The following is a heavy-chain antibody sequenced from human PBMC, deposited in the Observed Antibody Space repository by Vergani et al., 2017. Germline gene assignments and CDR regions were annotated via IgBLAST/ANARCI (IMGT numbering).Heavy chain of an antibody. V-gene: IGHV3-49*04. CDR2: IRSKAYGGTT. D-gene: IGHD2-15*01. CDR3: TRGGVGYCSGGSCPPDY. J-gene: IGHJ4*02. CDR1: GFTFGDYA. Sequence: EVQLVESGGGLVQPGRSLRLSCTASGFTFGDYAMSWVRQAPGKGLEWVGFIRSKAYGGTTEYAASVKGRFTISRDDSKSIAYLQMNSLKTEDTAVYYCTRGGVGYCSGGSCPPDYWGQGTLVTVSS.